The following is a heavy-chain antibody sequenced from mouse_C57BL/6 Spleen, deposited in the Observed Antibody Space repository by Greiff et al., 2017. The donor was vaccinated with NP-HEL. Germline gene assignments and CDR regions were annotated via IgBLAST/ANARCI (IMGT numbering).Heavy chain of an antibody. CDR2: INSDGSST. CDR3: EREGNDGYERYFDG. Sequence: EVLLLESEGGLVQPGSSMKLSCTASGFTFSDYYMPWVRQVPEKGLEWVGNINSDGSSTYYLDTLKGRFIISRDNAKNTRNLQMSSLKSEDTAAYYCEREGNDGYERYFDGWGTGTTVTVSS. V-gene: IGHV5-16*01. J-gene: IGHJ1*03. D-gene: IGHD2-3*01. CDR1: GFTFSDYY.